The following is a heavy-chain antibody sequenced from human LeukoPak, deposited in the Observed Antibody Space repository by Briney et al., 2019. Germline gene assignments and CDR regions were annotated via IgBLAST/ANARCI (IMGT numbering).Heavy chain of an antibody. Sequence: GGSLRLSCATSGFTFSTYWMHWVRQVPGKGLVWVARIKGDGSSTRHADSMKGRFTISRDNAKNTLYLQMNSLRDEDTAVYYCVREGLECSGSSCQRADFDYWGQGTLVTVSS. D-gene: IGHD2-2*01. CDR1: GFTFSTYW. CDR2: IKGDGSST. V-gene: IGHV3-74*01. J-gene: IGHJ4*02. CDR3: VREGLECSGSSCQRADFDY.